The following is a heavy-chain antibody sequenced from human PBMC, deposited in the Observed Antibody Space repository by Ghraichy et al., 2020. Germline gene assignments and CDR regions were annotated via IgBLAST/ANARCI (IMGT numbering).Heavy chain of an antibody. Sequence: GGSLRLSCEGSGFTLSDYSMNWVRHSPGKGLEWVSYITSSSRFTSYADSVKGRFTISRDNAHNSVYLQMSSLRDEDTAVYFCARGSRVLGFFYYDAMDVWGQGTTVTVSS. CDR2: ITSSSRFT. V-gene: IGHV3-48*02. D-gene: IGHD2/OR15-2a*01. J-gene: IGHJ6*02. CDR3: ARGSRVLGFFYYDAMDV. CDR1: GFTLSDYS.